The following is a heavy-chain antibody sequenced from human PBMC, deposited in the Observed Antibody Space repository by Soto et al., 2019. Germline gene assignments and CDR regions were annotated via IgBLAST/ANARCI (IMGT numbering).Heavy chain of an antibody. V-gene: IGHV4-39*01. CDR1: AGSLRPFSYH. Sequence: SQTLPVTCTVSAGSLRPFSYHVCRLLLEKKKGVEWIGSIYYSGSTYFHPSLKSRVTISVDTSKNQFSLKLSSVTAADTAVYYCARHTPAISSWDHWGQGSRVTVS. D-gene: IGHD2-2*01. J-gene: IGHJ4*02. CDR3: ARHTPAISSWDH. CDR2: IYYSGST.